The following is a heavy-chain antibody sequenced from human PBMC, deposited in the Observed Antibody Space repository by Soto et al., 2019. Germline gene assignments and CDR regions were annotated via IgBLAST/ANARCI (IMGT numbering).Heavy chain of an antibody. CDR1: GRSISSENW. CDR3: ARAGDSSGPVALGY. V-gene: IGHV4-4*02. J-gene: IGHJ4*02. D-gene: IGHD3-22*01. Sequence: SETLALTCAVYGRSISSENWWRWVRQSPGKGLEWIGEIFHSGSTNYNPSLKSRVTISVDRSKNQFSLKLSSVTAADTAVYYCARAGDSSGPVALGYWGQGTLVTVSS. CDR2: IFHSGST.